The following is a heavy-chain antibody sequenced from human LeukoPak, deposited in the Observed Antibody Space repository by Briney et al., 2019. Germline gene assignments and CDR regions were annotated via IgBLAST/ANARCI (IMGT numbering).Heavy chain of an antibody. D-gene: IGHD5-24*01. CDR3: AHTRDGYKWGFED. V-gene: IGHV3-73*01. CDR1: GLTFSDSG. CDR2: IRSRASSYAT. Sequence: GGSLKLSCAASGLTFSDSGIHWVRQASGKGLEWVGRIRSRASSYATAYAASAKGRFIISRDDSKNTAYLQMNSLKTEDTAVYFCAHTRDGYKWGFEDWGQGTLVTVSS. J-gene: IGHJ4*02.